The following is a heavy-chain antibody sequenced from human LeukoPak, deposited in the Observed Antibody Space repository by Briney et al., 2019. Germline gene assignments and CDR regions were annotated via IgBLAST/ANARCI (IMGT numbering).Heavy chain of an antibody. Sequence: GGSLRLSCAASGFTFSDAWMHWVRQAPGKGLEWVGLIKRRTDGGTSNYAAPVKGRFATSRDDSEDTLFLQMDSLKSEDTGVDYCTTGYTSAYHDAYWGQGTLVTVSS. D-gene: IGHD2-15*01. CDR2: IKRRTDGGTS. J-gene: IGHJ4*02. V-gene: IGHV3-15*07. CDR1: GFTFSDAW. CDR3: TTGYTSAYHDAY.